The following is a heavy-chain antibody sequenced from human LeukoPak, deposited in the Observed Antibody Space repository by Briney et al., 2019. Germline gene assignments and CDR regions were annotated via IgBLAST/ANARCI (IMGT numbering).Heavy chain of an antibody. CDR1: GFTVSSNY. CDR2: IYSGGST. V-gene: IGHV3-66*01. J-gene: IGHJ6*02. Sequence: PGGSLRLSCAASGFTVSSNYMSWVRQAPGKGLEWVSVIYSGGSTYYADSVKGRFTISRDNSKNTLYLQMNSLRAEDTAVYYCARDPPPARPVSVYYYYGMDVWGQGTTVTASS. CDR3: ARDPPPARPVSVYYYYGMDV. D-gene: IGHD3-16*02.